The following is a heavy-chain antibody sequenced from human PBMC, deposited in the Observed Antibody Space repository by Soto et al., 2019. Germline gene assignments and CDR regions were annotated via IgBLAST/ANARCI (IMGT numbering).Heavy chain of an antibody. Sequence: TLSLPSTVSGGSISSGGYYWSFIRQHPGKGLEWIGYIYYSGSTYYNPSLKSRVTISVDTSKNQFSLKLRSVTAADTAVYYCARETDSSSVDYWGQGTLVTVFS. CDR2: IYYSGST. CDR3: ARETDSSSVDY. CDR1: GGSISSGGYY. J-gene: IGHJ4*02. D-gene: IGHD6-6*01. V-gene: IGHV4-31*03.